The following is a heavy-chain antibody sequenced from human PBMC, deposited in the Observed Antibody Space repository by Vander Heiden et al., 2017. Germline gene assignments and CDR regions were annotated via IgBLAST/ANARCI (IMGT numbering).Heavy chain of an antibody. CDR2: ISGSGGTT. Sequence: ELQLLASGGGLLQPGGSLRLSCAASGFTFSTYAMTWVRQAPGKGLQWVSSISGSGGTTYYADSVKGRFTISRDNSKNTLYVQMNSLRAEDTAMYYCAKEWAGDPLWWGQGTLVTVSS. V-gene: IGHV3-23*01. J-gene: IGHJ4*02. CDR3: AKEWAGDPLW. D-gene: IGHD7-27*01. CDR1: GFTFSTYA.